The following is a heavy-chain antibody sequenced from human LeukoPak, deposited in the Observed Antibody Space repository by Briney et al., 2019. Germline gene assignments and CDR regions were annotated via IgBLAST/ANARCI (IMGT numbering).Heavy chain of an antibody. CDR3: ARDTPGYGGDDFDY. CDR2: IQAGGDEY. V-gene: IGHV3-30*02. Sequence: GGSLRLSCAASGFTFNTYGMHWVRQAPGKGLEWMTFIQAGGDEYYYAESVKGRFTVSRDNSKNTLYLQMNSLRPGDTAVYYCARDTPGYGGDDFDYWGQGALVTVSS. CDR1: GFTFNTYG. J-gene: IGHJ4*02. D-gene: IGHD4-23*01.